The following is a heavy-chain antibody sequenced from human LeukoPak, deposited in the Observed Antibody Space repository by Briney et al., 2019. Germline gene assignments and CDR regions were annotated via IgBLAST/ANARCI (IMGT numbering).Heavy chain of an antibody. V-gene: IGHV3-7*01. CDR2: VKHDGSEK. J-gene: IGHJ6*02. CDR3: ARDPYYYDSSGYYYFDYYGMDV. Sequence: GGSLRLSCAVSGLTFSTYWMSWVRQAPGQGLEWVANVKHDGSEKYYVDSVKGRFTISRDNAKNSLYLQMNSLRAEDTAVYYCARDPYYYDSSGYYYFDYYGMDVWGQGTTVTVSS. D-gene: IGHD3-22*01. CDR1: GLTFSTYW.